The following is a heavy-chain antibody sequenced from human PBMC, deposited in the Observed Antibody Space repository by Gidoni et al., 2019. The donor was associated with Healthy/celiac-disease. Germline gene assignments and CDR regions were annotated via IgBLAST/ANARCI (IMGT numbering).Heavy chain of an antibody. D-gene: IGHD3-10*01. J-gene: IGHJ3*02. CDR2: INPNSGGT. CDR1: GSTFTGSY. CDR3: ARGPLRGLLFEGDAFDI. Sequence: QVQLVQSGAEVKKPGASVKVSCQASGSTFTGSYMHWVRQAPGQGLEWMGWINPNSGGTNYAQKSQGRVTMTRDTSISTAYMELSRLRSDDTAVYYCARGPLRGLLFEGDAFDIWGQGTMVTVSS. V-gene: IGHV1-2*02.